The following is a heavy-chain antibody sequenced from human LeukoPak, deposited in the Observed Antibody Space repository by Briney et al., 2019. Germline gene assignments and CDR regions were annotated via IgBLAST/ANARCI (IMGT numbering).Heavy chain of an antibody. CDR2: ISAYNGNT. J-gene: IGHJ4*02. CDR1: GYTFTSYG. V-gene: IGHV1-18*04. Sequence: ASGNVFCKASGYTFTSYGISWERQAPGQGREWMGWISAYNGNTNYAQKLQGRVTMTTDTSTSTAYMEQRSLRSDDTAVYYCARDHLERRANTDYWGQGTLVTVSS. CDR3: ARDHLERRANTDY.